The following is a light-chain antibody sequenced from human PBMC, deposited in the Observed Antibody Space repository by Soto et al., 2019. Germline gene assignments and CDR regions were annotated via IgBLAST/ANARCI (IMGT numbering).Light chain of an antibody. V-gene: IGKV3-11*01. CDR3: HQRKSWPRT. Sequence: EIVLTQSPATLSSSPGERATLSCRASQTVSNKLAWYQHKPGQAPRLLIYDTSNRATGIPARFSGSGSGTDFTLTISRPAPEDFAVYYCHQRKSWPRTFGQGTKVEIK. J-gene: IGKJ1*01. CDR2: DTS. CDR1: QTVSNK.